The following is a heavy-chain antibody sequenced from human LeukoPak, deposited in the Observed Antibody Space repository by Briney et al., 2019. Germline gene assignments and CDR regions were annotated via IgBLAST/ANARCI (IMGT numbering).Heavy chain of an antibody. CDR1: GFTFRSYG. CDR2: IRYDGSNN. CDR3: ARAVSSASPASDI. Sequence: PGGSLRLSCAAAGFTFRSYGMHWVRQAPGKGPEWVAFIRYDGSNNDYADSVKGRFTISRDNSKNTLYLQMNSLRAEDTAVYYRARAVSSASPASDIWGQGTMVTVS. J-gene: IGHJ3*02. D-gene: IGHD6-19*01. V-gene: IGHV3-30*02.